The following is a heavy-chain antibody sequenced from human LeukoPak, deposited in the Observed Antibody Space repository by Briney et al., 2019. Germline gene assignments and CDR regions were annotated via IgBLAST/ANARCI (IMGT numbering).Heavy chain of an antibody. D-gene: IGHD3-10*01. CDR3: AKGAGSGSYYPAAFDY. J-gene: IGHJ4*02. CDR1: GFTFSSYG. Sequence: KAGGSLRLSCAASGFTFSSYGMSWVRQAPGKGLEWVSAISGSGGSTYYADSVKGRFTISRDNSKNTLYLQMNSLRAEDTAVYYCAKGAGSGSYYPAAFDYWGQGTLVTVSS. CDR2: ISGSGGST. V-gene: IGHV3-23*01.